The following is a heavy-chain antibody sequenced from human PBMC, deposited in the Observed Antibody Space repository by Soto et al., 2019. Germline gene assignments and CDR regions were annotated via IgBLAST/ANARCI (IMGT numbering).Heavy chain of an antibody. CDR2: IYHSGTT. V-gene: IGHV4-4*02. J-gene: IGHJ5*02. CDR1: GGSISSSNW. CDR3: ASNYSSWSYLSS. Sequence: PSETLSLTCAVSGGSISSSNWWSWVRQPPGKRLEWIGEIYHSGTTNYNPSLKSRVTISVDKSQNQFSLKLSSVTAADTAVYYCASNYSSWSYLSSWGQGTPVTLST. D-gene: IGHD3-10*01.